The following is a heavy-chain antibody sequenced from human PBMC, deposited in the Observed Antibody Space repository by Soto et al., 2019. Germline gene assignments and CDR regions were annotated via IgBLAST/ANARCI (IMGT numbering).Heavy chain of an antibody. CDR2: IYYSGST. J-gene: IGHJ6*02. V-gene: IGHV4-31*03. CDR3: ARLHPMLAAAGTPPYYYYGMDV. D-gene: IGHD6-13*01. CDR1: GGSISSGGYY. Sequence: SETLSLTCTVSGGSISSGGYYWSWIRQHPGKGLEWIGYIYYSGSTYYNPSLKSRVTISVDTSKNQFSLKLSSVTAADTAVYYCARLHPMLAAAGTPPYYYYGMDVWGQGTTVTVSS.